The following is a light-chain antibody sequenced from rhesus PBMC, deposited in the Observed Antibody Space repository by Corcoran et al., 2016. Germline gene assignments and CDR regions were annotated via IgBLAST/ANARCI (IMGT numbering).Light chain of an antibody. J-gene: IGKJ2*01. CDR1: QAINNF. Sequence: DIQMTQSPSSLSASVGDRVTITCRASQAINNFLSWYQQKPGKAPKPLIYYESSLETGVPSRFSGSSSGTDYTPTINSLQPEDIATYYCQQCNNSPYSFGQGTKVEIK. V-gene: IGKV1-66*01. CDR2: YES. CDR3: QQCNNSPYS.